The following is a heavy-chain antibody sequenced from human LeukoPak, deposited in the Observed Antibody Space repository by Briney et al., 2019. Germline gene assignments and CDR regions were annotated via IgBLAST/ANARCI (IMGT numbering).Heavy chain of an antibody. D-gene: IGHD3-16*01. CDR2: IYYSGST. V-gene: IGHV4-39*01. Sequence: SETLSLTCTVSGGSISSYYWGWIRQPPGKGLEWIGSIYYSGSTYYNPSLKSRVTISVDTSKNQFSLKLSSVTAADTAVYYCARHAITFGIDYWGQGTLVTVSS. CDR1: GGSISSYY. J-gene: IGHJ4*02. CDR3: ARHAITFGIDY.